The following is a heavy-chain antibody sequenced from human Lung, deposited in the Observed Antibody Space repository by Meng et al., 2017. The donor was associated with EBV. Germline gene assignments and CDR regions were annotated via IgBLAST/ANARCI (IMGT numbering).Heavy chain of an antibody. D-gene: IGHD4-17*01. CDR2: IYYSGST. J-gene: IGHJ4*02. V-gene: IGHV4-30-4*01. CDR1: GGSISSGDYY. CDR3: ATIKERTTVTPFDY. Sequence: QGPLQGLGPGLVKPSQTLSLTCTVSGGSISSGDYYWSWIRQPPGKGLEWIGYIYYSGSTYYNPSLKSRVTISVDTSKNQFSLKLSSVTAADTAVYYCATIKERTTVTPFDYWGQGTLVTVSS.